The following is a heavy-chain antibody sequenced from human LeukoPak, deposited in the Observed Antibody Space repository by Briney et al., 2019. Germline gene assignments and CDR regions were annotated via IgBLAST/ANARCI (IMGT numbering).Heavy chain of an antibody. CDR3: ARGLQFLEWLYKGGFDY. J-gene: IGHJ4*02. Sequence: SETLSLTCTVSGGSISGYYWSWIRQPAGKGLEWIGRIYTSGSTNYNPSLKSRVTMSVDTSKNQFSLKLSSVTAADTAVYYCARGLQFLEWLYKGGFDYWRQGTLVTVSS. CDR1: GGSISGYY. D-gene: IGHD3-3*01. CDR2: IYTSGST. V-gene: IGHV4-4*07.